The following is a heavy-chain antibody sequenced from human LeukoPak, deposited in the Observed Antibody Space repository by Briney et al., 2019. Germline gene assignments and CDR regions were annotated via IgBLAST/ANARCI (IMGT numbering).Heavy chain of an antibody. V-gene: IGHV3-53*01. D-gene: IGHD2-15*01. CDR2: IYSGGST. Sequence: GGSLRLSCAASGFTVGSNYMSWVRQAPGKGLEWVSVIYSGGSTYYADSVKGRFTISRDDSKNTLYLQMNSLRADDTAVYYCARATPRGYFDYWGQGTLVTVSS. CDR1: GFTVGSNY. CDR3: ARATPRGYFDY. J-gene: IGHJ4*02.